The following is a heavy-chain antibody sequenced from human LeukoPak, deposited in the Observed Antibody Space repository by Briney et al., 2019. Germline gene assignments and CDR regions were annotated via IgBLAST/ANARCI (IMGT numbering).Heavy chain of an antibody. CDR2: ISSSSSTI. CDR1: GFTFSSYA. J-gene: IGHJ5*02. Sequence: PGGSLRLSCAASGFTFSSYAMSWVRQAPGKGLEWVSYISSSSSTIYYADSVKGRFTISRDNAKNSLYLQMNSLRAEDTAVYYCARPYGDYVSGWFDPWGQGTLVTVSS. D-gene: IGHD4-17*01. V-gene: IGHV3-48*01. CDR3: ARPYGDYVSGWFDP.